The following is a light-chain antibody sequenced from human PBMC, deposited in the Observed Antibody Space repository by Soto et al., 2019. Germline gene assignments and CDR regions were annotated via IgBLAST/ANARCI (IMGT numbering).Light chain of an antibody. Sequence: EIVLTQSPATLSVSPGERATLSCRTSQSVSNNYLAWYQQKPGQAPRLLIYGASNRATGIPDRFSGSGSGTDFTLTITRLEPEDFAVYYCQQYGSSSIAFGQGTRLEI. CDR1: QSVSNNY. CDR3: QQYGSSSIA. CDR2: GAS. J-gene: IGKJ5*01. V-gene: IGKV3-20*01.